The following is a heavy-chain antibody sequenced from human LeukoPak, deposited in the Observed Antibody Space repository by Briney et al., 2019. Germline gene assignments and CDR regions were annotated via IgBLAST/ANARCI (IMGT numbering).Heavy chain of an antibody. V-gene: IGHV3-23*01. Sequence: GGSLRLSCAASGFTFSDYYMSWIRQAPGKGLEWVSGVSGTGSNTYYLDSVKGRFTISRDNSKNTVYLQMNSLRAEDSALYYCAKWNGYADYWGRGTLVTVSS. D-gene: IGHD5-12*01. CDR3: AKWNGYADY. CDR2: VSGTGSNT. CDR1: GFTFSDYY. J-gene: IGHJ4*02.